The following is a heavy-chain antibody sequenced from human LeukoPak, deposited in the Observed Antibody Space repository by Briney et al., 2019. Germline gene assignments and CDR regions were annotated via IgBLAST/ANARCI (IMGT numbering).Heavy chain of an antibody. CDR3: ARDRLGDYDHSGYYDK. V-gene: IGHV3-11*01. D-gene: IGHD3-22*01. J-gene: IGHJ4*02. CDR2: SCDSGRTV. CDR1: GFPFSEFY. Sequence: SGGSLSLSCAASGFPFSEFYMSWLRPGPGEGLEWVAYSCDSGRTVYYADSVKGRFTNSRDNAKNSVYLQMNNLRAEDTAVYYCARDRLGDYDHSGYYDKWGQGTLVTVPS.